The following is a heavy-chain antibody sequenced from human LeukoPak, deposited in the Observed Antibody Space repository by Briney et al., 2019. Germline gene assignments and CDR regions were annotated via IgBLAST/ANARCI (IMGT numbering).Heavy chain of an antibody. D-gene: IGHD2-2*01. J-gene: IGHJ5*02. CDR2: IIPIFGTA. V-gene: IGHV1-69*13. CDR3: ARVSSLPDYRVVVPAAIRFWFDP. Sequence: SVKVSCKASGGTFSSYAISWVRQAPGQGLEWMGGIIPIFGTANYAQKFQGRVTITADESTSTAYMELSSLRSEDTAVYYCARVSSLPDYRVVVPAAIRFWFDPWGQGTLVTVSS. CDR1: GGTFSSYA.